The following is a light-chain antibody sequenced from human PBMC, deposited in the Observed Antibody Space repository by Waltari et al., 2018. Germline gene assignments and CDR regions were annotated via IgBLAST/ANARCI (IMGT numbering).Light chain of an antibody. V-gene: IGKV1-12*01. CDR2: AAS. CDR1: QGISNW. Sequence: DIQMTQSPSSVSASVGDRVTITRRASQGISNWLAWYQQKPGKAPKLLIYAASILQTGVPSRFSGSGSGTDFTLTIRNLQPEDFATYFCQQGNSFPPTFGQGTRVEVK. CDR3: QQGNSFPPT. J-gene: IGKJ1*01.